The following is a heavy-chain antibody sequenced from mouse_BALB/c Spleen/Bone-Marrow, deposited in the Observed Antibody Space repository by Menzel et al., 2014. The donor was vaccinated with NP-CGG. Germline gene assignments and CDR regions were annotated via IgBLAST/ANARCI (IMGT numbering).Heavy chain of an antibody. Sequence: EVNVVDSGPSLVKPSQPLSLPCSVTGDSITSGYWNWIRKFPGNKLEYMGYISYSGSTYYSPSLKSRISITRDTSKNQYYLQLNSVTTEDTATYYCATYDGYYFDYWGQGTTLTVSS. CDR1: GDSITSGY. J-gene: IGHJ2*01. CDR2: ISYSGST. D-gene: IGHD2-3*01. CDR3: ATYDGYYFDY. V-gene: IGHV3-8*02.